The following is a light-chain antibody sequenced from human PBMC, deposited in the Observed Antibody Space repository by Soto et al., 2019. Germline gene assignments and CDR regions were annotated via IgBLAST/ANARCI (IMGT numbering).Light chain of an antibody. V-gene: IGLV2-11*01. CDR3: CSYAGSYSLI. CDR2: DVT. Sequence: QSALTQPRSVCGSPGQSVTISCTGTGSDVGGYNYVSWYQQHPGKAPKLMIYDVTRRPSGVPDRFSGSKSGNTASLTISGLQAEDEADYYCCSYAGSYSLIFGGGTKLTVL. CDR1: GSDVGGYNY. J-gene: IGLJ2*01.